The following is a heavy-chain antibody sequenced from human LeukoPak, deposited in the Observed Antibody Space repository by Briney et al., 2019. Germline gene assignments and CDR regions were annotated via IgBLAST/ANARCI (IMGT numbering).Heavy chain of an antibody. CDR2: VSSSGGST. CDR1: GFTFSSYA. D-gene: IGHD5-12*01. CDR3: AKDLDIVATITGN. V-gene: IGHV3-23*01. Sequence: PGGSLRLSCAASGFTFSSYAMSWVRQAPGKGLEWASGVSSSGGSTYYADSVKGRFTISRDNSKNTLYLQMNSLRAEDTAVYYCAKDLDIVATITGNWGQGTLVTVSS. J-gene: IGHJ4*02.